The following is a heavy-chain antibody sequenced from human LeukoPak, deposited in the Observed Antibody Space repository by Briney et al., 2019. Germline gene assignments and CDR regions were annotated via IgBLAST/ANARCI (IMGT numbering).Heavy chain of an antibody. CDR2: ISSYGGTI. CDR1: GFTFSSYA. Sequence: GGSLRLSCAASGFTFSSYAMSWVRQAPGKGLEWVSSISSYGGTIYYADSVKGRFAISRDNSRNTLYLQMNTLRAEDTAVYYCAKAGPYYFDSWGQGTLVTVSS. J-gene: IGHJ4*02. V-gene: IGHV3-23*01. CDR3: AKAGPYYFDS.